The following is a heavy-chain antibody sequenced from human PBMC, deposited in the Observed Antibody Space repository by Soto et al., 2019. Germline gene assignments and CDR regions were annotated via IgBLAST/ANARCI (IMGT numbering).Heavy chain of an antibody. J-gene: IGHJ4*02. D-gene: IGHD5-12*01. CDR2: IYYSGST. CDR3: ARDSPSRDGYRDFDY. CDR1: GGSISSGCYY. V-gene: IGHV4-31*03. Sequence: SETLSLTCTVSGGSISSGCYYWSWIRQHPGKGLEWIGYIYYSGSTYYNPSLKSRVTISVDTSKNQFSLKLSSVTAADTAVYYCARDSPSRDGYRDFDYWGQGTLVTVSS.